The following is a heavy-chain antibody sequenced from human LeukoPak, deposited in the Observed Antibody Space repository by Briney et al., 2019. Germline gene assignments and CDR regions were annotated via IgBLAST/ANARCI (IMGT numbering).Heavy chain of an antibody. V-gene: IGHV4-34*01. J-gene: IGHJ4*02. CDR1: GGSISSYY. Sequence: TSETLSLTCTVSGGSISSYYWSWIRQPPGKGLEWIGEINHSGSTNYNPSLKSRVTISVDTSKNQFSLKLSSVTAADTAVYYCASGNLSLHFDYWGQGTLVTVSS. CDR2: INHSGST. CDR3: ASGNLSLHFDY.